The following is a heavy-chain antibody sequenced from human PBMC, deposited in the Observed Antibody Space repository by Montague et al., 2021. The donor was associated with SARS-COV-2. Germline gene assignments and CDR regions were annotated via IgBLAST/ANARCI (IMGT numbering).Heavy chain of an antibody. CDR3: ARAVIYVGYGFAYFDF. CDR1: GGSISSDSYY. V-gene: IGHV4-61*02. CDR2: VYTTGST. Sequence: TLSLTCTVSGGSISSDSYYWSWIRQPAGKGLEWIGRVYTTGSTNYNPSLKSRVTISGDTSRNQFSLRLTSVTAADTAMYYCARAVIYVGYGFAYFDFWGQGVLVTVSS. J-gene: IGHJ4*02. D-gene: IGHD5-12*01.